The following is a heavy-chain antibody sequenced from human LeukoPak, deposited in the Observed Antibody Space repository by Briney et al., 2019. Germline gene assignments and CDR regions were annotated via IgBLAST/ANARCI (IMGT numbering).Heavy chain of an antibody. CDR2: ISPSGGIT. J-gene: IGHJ6*03. D-gene: IGHD6-6*01. V-gene: IGHV3-23*01. Sequence: GGTLRLSCAASGFTFSSHGMNWVRQAPGKGLEWVSGISPSGGITYYTDSVKGRFTISRDNSKNTVSLQMNSLRGEDTAVYYCARDFSSSSTVYYYYYMDVWGKGTTVTVSS. CDR3: ARDFSSSSTVYYYYYMDV. CDR1: GFTFSSHG.